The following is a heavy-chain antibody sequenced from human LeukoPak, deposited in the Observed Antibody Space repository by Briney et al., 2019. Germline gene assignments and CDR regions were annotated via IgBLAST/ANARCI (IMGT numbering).Heavy chain of an antibody. CDR3: ARAIRAPGTPENGFDI. J-gene: IGHJ3*02. V-gene: IGHV3-30*04. Sequence: GGSLRLSCEASGFTFSNYAMHWVRQAPGEGLEWVAVISRDGTEHYYADSVKGRLTISRDNSQSTLYLHMNSLSTEDTAIYYCARAIRAPGTPENGFDIWGQGTMVTVSS. CDR2: ISRDGTEH. D-gene: IGHD6-13*01. CDR1: GFTFSNYA.